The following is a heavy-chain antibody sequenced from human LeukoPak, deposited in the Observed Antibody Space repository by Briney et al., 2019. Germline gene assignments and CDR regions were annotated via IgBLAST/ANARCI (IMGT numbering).Heavy chain of an antibody. CDR1: GFTYDAYA. CDR3: AKQKSSSWYAPLDY. J-gene: IGHJ4*02. CDR2: ISWNSGSI. Sequence: LTGGSLRLSCAASGFTYDAYAKHWVRQAPGKGLEGVSGISWNSGSIGYADSVKGRVTIARDNAKNSLYLQMNSLRAEDTALYYCAKQKSSSWYAPLDYWGQGTLVTVSS. V-gene: IGHV3-9*01. D-gene: IGHD6-13*01.